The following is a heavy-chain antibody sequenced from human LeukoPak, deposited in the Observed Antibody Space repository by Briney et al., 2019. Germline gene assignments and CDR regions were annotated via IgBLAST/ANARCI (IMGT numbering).Heavy chain of an antibody. CDR1: GYTFTSYD. Sequence: GASVKVSCTASGYTFTSYDINWVRQATGQGLEWMGWMNPNNGNTGYAQKFQGRVTMTRDTSISTAYMELSSLRSEDTAVYYCARGGAAPGNNWFDPWGQGTVVTVSS. CDR2: MNPNNGNT. CDR3: ARGGAAPGNNWFDP. V-gene: IGHV1-8*01. D-gene: IGHD1-26*01. J-gene: IGHJ5*02.